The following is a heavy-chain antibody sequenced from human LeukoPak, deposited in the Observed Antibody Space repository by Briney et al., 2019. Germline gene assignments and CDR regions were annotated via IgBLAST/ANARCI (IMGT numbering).Heavy chain of an antibody. J-gene: IGHJ5*02. CDR3: ARRQWLVQGGLWFDP. CDR2: IYYSGST. Sequence: SETLSLTCTVSGGSISSSSYYWGWIRQPPGKGLEWIGSIYYSGSTYYNPSLKSRVTISVGTSKNQLSLKLSSVTAADTAVYYCARRQWLVQGGLWFDPWGQGTLVTVSS. V-gene: IGHV4-39*01. D-gene: IGHD6-19*01. CDR1: GGSISSSSYY.